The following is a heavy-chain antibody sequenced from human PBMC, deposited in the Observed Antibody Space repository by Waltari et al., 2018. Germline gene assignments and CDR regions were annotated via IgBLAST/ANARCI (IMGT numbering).Heavy chain of an antibody. V-gene: IGHV4-39*01. CDR3: ARLNLGATAANNWFDP. CDR1: GGSISHFPYY. D-gene: IGHD6-13*01. CDR2: IYYSGTT. J-gene: IGHJ5*02. Sequence: HLQLQESGPGLVEPSEPLSLTCTVSGGSISHFPYYWGWIRQPPGKGLEWIASIYYSGTTYYNPSLKSRVTISVDTSKNQFSLRLSSVTAADTAVYYCARLNLGATAANNWFDPWGQGTLVTVSS.